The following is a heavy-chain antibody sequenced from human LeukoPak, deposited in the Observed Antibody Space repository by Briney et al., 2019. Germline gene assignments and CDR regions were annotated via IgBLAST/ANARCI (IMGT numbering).Heavy chain of an antibody. CDR3: ARVQGWPWFDP. J-gene: IGHJ5*02. CDR1: GGSISSYY. CDR2: IYYSGST. Sequence: PSETLSLTCTVSGGSISSYYWSWIRQPPGKGLEWIGYIYYSGSTNYNPSLKSRVTISVDRSKNQFSLKLSSVTAADTAVYYCARVQGWPWFDPWGQGTLVTVSS. V-gene: IGHV4-59*12. D-gene: IGHD2-15*01.